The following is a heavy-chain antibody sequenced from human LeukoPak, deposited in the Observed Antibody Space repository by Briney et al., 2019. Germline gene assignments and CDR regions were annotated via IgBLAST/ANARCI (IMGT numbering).Heavy chain of an antibody. CDR3: ARMRAVPYYDSSGRFDY. V-gene: IGHV1-2*02. CDR2: INPNSGGT. Sequence: ASVKVSCKASGCTFTGYYMHWVRQAPGQGLEWMGWINPNSGGTNYAQKSQGRVTMTGDTSISTAYMELSRLRSDDTAVYYCARMRAVPYYDSSGRFDYWGQGTLVTVSS. D-gene: IGHD3-22*01. CDR1: GCTFTGYY. J-gene: IGHJ4*02.